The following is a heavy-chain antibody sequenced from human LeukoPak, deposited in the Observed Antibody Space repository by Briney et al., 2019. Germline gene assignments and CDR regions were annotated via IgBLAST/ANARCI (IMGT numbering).Heavy chain of an antibody. CDR1: GDSISSTSYF. Sequence: SETLSLTCTVSGDSISSTSYFWGWIRQPPGKGLEWIGTIYYSGTTYYNPSLKSRVTISVDTSKNQFSLKLSSVSASDTAVYYCARHKCSGIYCPFDYWGQGTLVTVS. CDR2: IYYSGTT. D-gene: IGHD2-15*01. J-gene: IGHJ4*02. V-gene: IGHV4-39*01. CDR3: ARHKCSGIYCPFDY.